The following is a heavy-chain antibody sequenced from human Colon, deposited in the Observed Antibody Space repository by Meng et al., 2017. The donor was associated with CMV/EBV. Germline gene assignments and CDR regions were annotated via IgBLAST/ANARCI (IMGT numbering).Heavy chain of an antibody. J-gene: IGHJ4*02. D-gene: IGHD6-19*01. CDR1: EYNVSSDA. CDR3: ARAIPVAGTFYY. V-gene: IGHV1-3*04. Sequence: CKASEYNVSSDALNWVRQATGQRLEWMGWIKTGNGNTKYSQKYQGRITITRDASANTAYMELSSLRSEDTAVYYCARAIPVAGTFYYWGQGTLVTVSS. CDR2: IKTGNGNT.